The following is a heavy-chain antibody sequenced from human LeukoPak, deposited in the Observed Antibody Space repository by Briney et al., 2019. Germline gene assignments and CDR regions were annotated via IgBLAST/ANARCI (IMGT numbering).Heavy chain of an antibody. V-gene: IGHV4-59*12. Sequence: SETLSLTCTVSGGSLSSYYWSWIRQPPGKGLEWIGYVYYSGSTNYNPSLKSRVTMSVDTSKNQFSLKLSSVTAADTAVYYCARDLAYSSGWYNVWGKGTTVTVSS. D-gene: IGHD6-19*01. CDR2: VYYSGST. CDR1: GGSLSSYY. CDR3: ARDLAYSSGWYNV. J-gene: IGHJ6*04.